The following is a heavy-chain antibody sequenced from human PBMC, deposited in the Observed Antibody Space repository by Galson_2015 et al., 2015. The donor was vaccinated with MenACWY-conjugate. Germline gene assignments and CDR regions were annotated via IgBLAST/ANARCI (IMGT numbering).Heavy chain of an antibody. V-gene: IGHV5-51*01. CDR2: IYPGDSDT. D-gene: IGHD4-23*01. CDR3: ARLGDTVVMSKGAFDI. J-gene: IGHJ3*02. Sequence: MGIIYPGDSDTRYSPSLQGQVTISADRSISTAYLQWSSLKASDTAMYYCARLGDTVVMSKGAFDIWGQGTMVTVSS.